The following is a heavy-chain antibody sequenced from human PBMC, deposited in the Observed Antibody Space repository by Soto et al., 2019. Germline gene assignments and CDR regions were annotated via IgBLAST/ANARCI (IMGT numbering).Heavy chain of an antibody. CDR1: GFTLGSHR. Sequence: DVQLVESGGGLVQPGGSLRVSCAASGFTLGSHRIHWVRQPPGKGLEWVARIDTDGGGTSYADSVKGRFTISTDNAKNTVSLLFNGTREGDMAGDYCARVFDTWGQGTLVTVSS. V-gene: IGHV3-74*01. J-gene: IGHJ4*02. CDR2: IDTDGGGT. CDR3: ARVFDT.